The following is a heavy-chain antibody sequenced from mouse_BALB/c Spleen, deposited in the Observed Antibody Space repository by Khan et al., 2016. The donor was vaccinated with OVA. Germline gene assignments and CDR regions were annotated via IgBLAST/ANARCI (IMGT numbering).Heavy chain of an antibody. CDR1: GFTFSSYT. Sequence: EVELVESGGGLVKPGGSLKLSCAASGFTFSSYTMSWIRQTPEKRLEWVATISSGGDNTYYPDSVKGRFTNSRDDAKKNLYLQMSSLRLADTALYYYARSNYGNFAYWGQGTLVTVSA. CDR2: ISSGGDNT. V-gene: IGHV5-9*03. J-gene: IGHJ3*01. CDR3: ARSNYGNFAY. D-gene: IGHD2-1*01.